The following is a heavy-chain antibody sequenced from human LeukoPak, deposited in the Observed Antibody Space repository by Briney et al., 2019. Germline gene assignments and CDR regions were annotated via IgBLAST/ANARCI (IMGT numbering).Heavy chain of an antibody. CDR2: IYYSGST. CDR1: GGSISSYY. V-gene: IGHV4-59*01. CDR3: ARGAQVSTVMLP. J-gene: IGHJ4*02. Sequence: PSXTLSLTCTVSGGSISSYYWSWIRQPPGKGLEWIGYIYYSGSTNYNPSLKSRVTISVDPSKNQFSLKLSSVTAADTAVYYCARGAQVSTVMLPWGQGTLVTVSS. D-gene: IGHD4-17*01.